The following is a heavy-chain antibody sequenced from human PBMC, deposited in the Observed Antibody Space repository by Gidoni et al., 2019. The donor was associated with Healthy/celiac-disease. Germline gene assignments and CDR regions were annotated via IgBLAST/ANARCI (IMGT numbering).Heavy chain of an antibody. CDR3: ARDAAGYSYGYGMDV. Sequence: QVQLVQSGAEVKKPGSSVKVSCKASGSSFRSSAISWVRQAPGHGLEWMGGIIPICGTANYAQKFQSRVTITADESTSTAYMELSSLRSEDTAVYYCARDAAGYSYGYGMDVWGQGTTVTVSS. CDR2: IIPICGTA. V-gene: IGHV1-69*01. J-gene: IGHJ6*02. D-gene: IGHD5-18*01. CDR1: GSSFRSSA.